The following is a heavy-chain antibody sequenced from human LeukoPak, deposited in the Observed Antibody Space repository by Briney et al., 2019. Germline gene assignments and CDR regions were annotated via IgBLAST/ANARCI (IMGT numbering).Heavy chain of an antibody. Sequence: PETLSLTCTVSGDSISNYYWSWIRPPPGKGLEWIGYTHYIGSTNYNPSLKSRVAISVDTSKNQFSLKLSSLTAADTAVYYCAREACGGYCRFDYWGQGTLVTVSS. CDR3: AREACGGYCRFDY. D-gene: IGHD2-21*02. V-gene: IGHV4-59*01. CDR2: THYIGST. J-gene: IGHJ4*02. CDR1: GDSISNYY.